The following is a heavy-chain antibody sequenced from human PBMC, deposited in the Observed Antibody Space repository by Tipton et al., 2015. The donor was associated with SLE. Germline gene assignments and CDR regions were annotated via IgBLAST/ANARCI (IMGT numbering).Heavy chain of an antibody. CDR3: ASFVAGHYFDY. CDR2: IYYSGST. V-gene: IGHV4-59*01. D-gene: IGHD6-19*01. J-gene: IGHJ4*02. CDR1: GGSISSYY. Sequence: TLSLTCNVSGGSISSYYWSWIRQPPGKGLEWIGSIYYSGSTNYNPSLKSRVTILVDRSKKQFSLNLSSVTAADTAVYYCASFVAGHYFDYWGQGTLVTVSS.